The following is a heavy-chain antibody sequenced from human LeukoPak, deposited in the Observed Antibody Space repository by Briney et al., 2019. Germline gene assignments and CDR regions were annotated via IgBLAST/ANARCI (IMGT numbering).Heavy chain of an antibody. CDR2: IYYSGGI. CDR3: ARKATTGPTKAAFDI. CDR1: GYSISSSNY. J-gene: IGHJ3*02. V-gene: IGHV4-28*05. Sequence: SETLSLTCAVSGYSISSSNYWAWIRQPPGKGLEWIGHIYYSGGIYYNPSLKSRVTMSVDTSKYQFSLKLSSVTAVDTAVYYCARKATTGPTKAAFDIWGQGTMVTVSS. D-gene: IGHD4-17*01.